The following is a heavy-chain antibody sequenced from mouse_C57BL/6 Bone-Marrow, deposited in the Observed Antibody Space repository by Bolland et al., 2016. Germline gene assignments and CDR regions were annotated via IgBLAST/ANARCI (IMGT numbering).Heavy chain of an antibody. J-gene: IGHJ2*01. D-gene: IGHD2-3*01. CDR3: ARHYDGIDY. CDR2: ST. V-gene: IGHV5-2*01. Sequence: STYYPDTMERRFIISRDNTKKTLYLQMSSLRSEDTALYYCARHYDGIDYWGQGTT.